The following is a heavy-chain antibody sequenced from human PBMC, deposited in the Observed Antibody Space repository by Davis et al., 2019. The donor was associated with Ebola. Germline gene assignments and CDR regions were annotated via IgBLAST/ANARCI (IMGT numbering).Heavy chain of an antibody. CDR3: ARALSSGWYVPGDYYYYYGMDV. D-gene: IGHD6-19*01. Sequence: GESLKISCAASGFTFSNAWMSWVRQAPGKGLEWVANIKQDGSEKYYVDSVKGRFTISRDNAKNSLYLQMNSLRAEDTAVYYCARALSSGWYVPGDYYYYYGMDVWGQGTTVTVSS. J-gene: IGHJ6*02. CDR2: IKQDGSEK. V-gene: IGHV3-7*01. CDR1: GFTFSNAW.